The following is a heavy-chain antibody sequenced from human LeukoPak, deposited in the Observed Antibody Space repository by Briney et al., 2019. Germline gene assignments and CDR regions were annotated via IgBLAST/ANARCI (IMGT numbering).Heavy chain of an antibody. J-gene: IGHJ4*02. CDR1: GGSISSGGYY. Sequence: PSQTLSLTCTVSGGSISSGGYYWSWIRQPPGKGLEWIGYIYHSGSTYYNPSLKSRVTISVDTSKNQFSLKLSSVTAADTAVYYCARPPVYSSSSGGYWGQGALVTVSS. V-gene: IGHV4-30-2*03. CDR2: IYHSGST. CDR3: ARPPVYSSSSGGY. D-gene: IGHD6-6*01.